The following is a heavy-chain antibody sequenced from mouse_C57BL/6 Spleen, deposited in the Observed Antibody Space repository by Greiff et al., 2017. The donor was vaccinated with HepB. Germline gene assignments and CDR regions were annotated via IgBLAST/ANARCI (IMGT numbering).Heavy chain of an antibody. CDR2: ILPGSGST. CDR1: GYTFTGYW. Sequence: QVQLKQSGAELMKPGASVKLSCKASGYTFTGYWIDWVKQRPGHGLEWIGEILPGSGSTNYNEKFKGKATFTADTSSNTAYMQLNSLATGDSAINCCARWDGYYDAMDYWGQGTSVTVSS. V-gene: IGHV1-9*01. D-gene: IGHD2-3*01. J-gene: IGHJ4*01. CDR3: ARWDGYYDAMDY.